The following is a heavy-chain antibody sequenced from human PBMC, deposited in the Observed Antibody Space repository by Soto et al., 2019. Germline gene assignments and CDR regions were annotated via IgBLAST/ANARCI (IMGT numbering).Heavy chain of an antibody. CDR3: ARAPSRALDY. D-gene: IGHD2-2*01. V-gene: IGHV3-48*02. CDR2: ISSSSRTI. J-gene: IGHJ4*02. CDR1: GFTFSSYT. Sequence: EVQLVDSGGGLVQPGGSLRLSCAASGFTFSSYTMHWVRQAPGKGLEWISYISSSSRTIYYADSVKGRFTISRDNAQNSLYLQMTSLRDEDTAVYYWARAPSRALDYWGQGTLVTASS.